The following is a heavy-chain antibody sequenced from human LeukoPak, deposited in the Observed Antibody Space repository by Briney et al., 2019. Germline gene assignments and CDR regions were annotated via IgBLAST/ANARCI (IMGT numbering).Heavy chain of an antibody. V-gene: IGHV3-15*01. J-gene: IGHJ4*02. Sequence: GSLRLSCAASGFTFSNAWMNWVRQAPGKGLEWVGRIKSILDGGTTDYAAPVKGRFAISRDDSEDTLYLQMSSLKTEDTAVYYCTTTTYSANWGQGTLVTVSS. CDR1: GFTFSNAW. CDR3: TTTTYSAN. CDR2: IKSILDGGTT. D-gene: IGHD1-1*01.